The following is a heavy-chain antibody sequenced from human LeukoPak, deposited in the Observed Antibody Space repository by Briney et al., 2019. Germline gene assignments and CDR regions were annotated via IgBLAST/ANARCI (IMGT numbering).Heavy chain of an antibody. D-gene: IGHD3-22*01. CDR2: ISAYNGNT. V-gene: IGHV1-18*01. CDR3: ARDLVEYYYDSSGYYYDY. J-gene: IGHJ4*02. Sequence: ASVKVSCKASGYTFTSYGISWVRQAPGQGLEWMGWISAYNGNTNYAQKLQGRVTMTTDTSTSTACMELRSLRSDDTAVYYCARDLVEYYYDSSGYYYDYWGQGTLVTVSS. CDR1: GYTFTSYG.